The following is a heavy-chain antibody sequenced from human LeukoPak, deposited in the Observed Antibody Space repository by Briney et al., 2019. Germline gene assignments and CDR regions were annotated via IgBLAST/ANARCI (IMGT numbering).Heavy chain of an antibody. CDR2: INHSGST. J-gene: IGHJ4*02. Sequence: SETLSLTCAVYGGSFSGYYWSWIRQPPGKGLEWIGEINHSGSTNYNPSLKSRVTISVDTSKNQFSLKLSSVTAAGTAVYYCARETQLEGFDYWGQGTLVTVSS. D-gene: IGHD6-6*01. CDR1: GGSFSGYY. V-gene: IGHV4-34*01. CDR3: ARETQLEGFDY.